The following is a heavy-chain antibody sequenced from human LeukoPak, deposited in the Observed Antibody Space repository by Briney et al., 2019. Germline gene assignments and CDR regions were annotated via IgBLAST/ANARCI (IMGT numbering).Heavy chain of an antibody. CDR1: GFTFSSYS. V-gene: IGHV3-21*01. Sequence: GVLRLSCAASGFTFSSYSMNWVRQAPGKGLEWVSSTSSTSSYIDYADSVKGRFTISRDNAKNSLYLQMNSLRAEDTAVYYYARDTDYGDSGLDYWGQGTLVTVSS. J-gene: IGHJ4*02. D-gene: IGHD4-17*01. CDR2: TSSTSSYI. CDR3: ARDTDYGDSGLDY.